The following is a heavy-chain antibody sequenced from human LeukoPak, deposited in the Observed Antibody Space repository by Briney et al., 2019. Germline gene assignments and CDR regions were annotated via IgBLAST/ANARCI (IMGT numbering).Heavy chain of an antibody. CDR2: IYYSGST. J-gene: IGHJ2*01. CDR1: GGSISSYY. D-gene: IGHD3-10*01. Sequence: SETLSLTCTVSGGSISSYYWSWIRQPPGKGLEWIGYIYYSGSTNYNTSLKSRVTISVDTSKNQFSLKRSSVTAADTAVYYCARVDLVYYGSGRYDRWYVDLLGRGTLVTVSS. V-gene: IGHV4-59*01. CDR3: ARVDLVYYGSGRYDRWYVDL.